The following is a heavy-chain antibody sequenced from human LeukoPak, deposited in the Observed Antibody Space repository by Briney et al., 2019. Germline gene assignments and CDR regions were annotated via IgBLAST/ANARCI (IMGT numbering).Heavy chain of an antibody. CDR3: AREGGFYRPLDY. J-gene: IGHJ4*02. Sequence: PSETLSLTCGVSGGSVTSTNWWTWVRQPPGKGLEWFEEVDLDGRTNYKPSLKSRLTMSVDLSKNHISQKQTSGTAADTAVYYCAREGGFYRPLDYSGQGTLVTVSS. V-gene: IGHV4-4*02. D-gene: IGHD3-3*01. CDR2: VDLDGRT. CDR1: GGSVTSTNW.